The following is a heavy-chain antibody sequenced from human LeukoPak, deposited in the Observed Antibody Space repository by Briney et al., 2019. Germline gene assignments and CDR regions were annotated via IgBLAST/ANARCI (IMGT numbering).Heavy chain of an antibody. Sequence: GGSLRLSCAASGFTFSSYWMSRVRQAPGKGLEWVANIKQDGSEKYYVDSVKGRFTISRDNAKNSLYLQMNSLRAEDTAVYYCARLSGSSWSRNYYYYYYMDVWGKGTTVTVSS. V-gene: IGHV3-7*01. CDR2: IKQDGSEK. J-gene: IGHJ6*03. CDR3: ARLSGSSWSRNYYYYYYMDV. D-gene: IGHD6-13*01. CDR1: GFTFSSYW.